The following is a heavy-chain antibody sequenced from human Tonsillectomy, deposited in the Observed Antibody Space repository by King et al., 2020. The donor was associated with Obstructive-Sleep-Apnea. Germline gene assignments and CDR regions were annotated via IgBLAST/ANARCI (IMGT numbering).Heavy chain of an antibody. Sequence: VQLVESGGGVVQPGRSLRLSCAASGFTFSSYAMHWVRPAPGKGLEWVAVISYDGSNKYDADSVKGRFTISRDNSKNTLYLQMNSLRAEDTAVYYCARVGGGQQLFDAFDIWGQGTMVTVSS. D-gene: IGHD6-13*01. V-gene: IGHV3-30*04. CDR3: ARVGGGQQLFDAFDI. CDR1: GFTFSSYA. CDR2: ISYDGSNK. J-gene: IGHJ3*02.